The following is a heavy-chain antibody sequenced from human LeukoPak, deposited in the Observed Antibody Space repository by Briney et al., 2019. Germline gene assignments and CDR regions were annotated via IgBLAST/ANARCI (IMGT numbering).Heavy chain of an antibody. J-gene: IGHJ5*02. D-gene: IGHD3-22*01. Sequence: ASVKVSCKASGYTFTGYYINWVRQAPGQGLEWMGWINPKSGGTLYAEKFRGRVAMTRDTSIRTVYMEMTRLTSDDTAVYYCARDRAFGYDNSGFSNWFDPWGQGTLVTVSS. V-gene: IGHV1-2*02. CDR3: ARDRAFGYDNSGFSNWFDP. CDR1: GYTFTGYY. CDR2: INPKSGGT.